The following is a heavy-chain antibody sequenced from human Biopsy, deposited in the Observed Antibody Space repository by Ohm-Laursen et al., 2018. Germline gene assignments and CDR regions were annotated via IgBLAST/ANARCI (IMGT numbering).Heavy chain of an antibody. V-gene: IGHV4-34*08. J-gene: IGHJ4*02. Sequence: TLSLTCAVFGKTFSDYQWSWIRQPPGKGLEWIGQINQSGTTNYNPSLKIRVSISADAPKYEFSLRLTSVTAADTAVYLCGNEVHGRDYWGLGAQVTVSS. CDR2: INQSGTT. CDR3: GNEVHGRDY. D-gene: IGHD2-15*01. CDR1: GKTFSDYQ.